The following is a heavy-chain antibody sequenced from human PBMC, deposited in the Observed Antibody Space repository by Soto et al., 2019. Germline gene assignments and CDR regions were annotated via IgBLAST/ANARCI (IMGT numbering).Heavy chain of an antibody. J-gene: IGHJ3*01. CDR2: GSGYNGDT. CDR1: AYTFNNYD. V-gene: IGHV1-18*01. CDR3: GTDDASTTRIRAFEV. Sequence: GASAKVSCKASAYTFNNYDCNWVRKAPGQGLEWMGWGSGYNGDTTYAQTLQGTATMTTGTSTSTVDMELRGLRSDDPAVYYCGTDDASTTRIRAFEVGGQGTMITVSS. D-gene: IGHD2-2*01.